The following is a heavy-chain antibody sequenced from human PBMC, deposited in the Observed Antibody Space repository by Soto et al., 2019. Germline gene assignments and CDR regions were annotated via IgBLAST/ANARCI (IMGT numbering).Heavy chain of an antibody. J-gene: IGHJ4*02. CDR1: GYTFTSYG. Sequence: ASVKVSCKASGYTFTSYGISWVRQAPGQGLEWMGWISAYNGNTNYAQKLQGRVTMTTDTSTSTAYMELRSLRSDDTAVYYCARARYDILTGYSPPDYWGQGTLVTVSS. V-gene: IGHV1-18*01. CDR3: ARARYDILTGYSPPDY. D-gene: IGHD3-9*01. CDR2: ISAYNGNT.